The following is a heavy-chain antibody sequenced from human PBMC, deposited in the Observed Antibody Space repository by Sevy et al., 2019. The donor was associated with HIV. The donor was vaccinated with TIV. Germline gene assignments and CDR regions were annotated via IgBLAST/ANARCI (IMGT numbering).Heavy chain of an antibody. CDR3: ARLAYCSGGSCSGDYYYCYAMDI. CDR1: GYTFTSYG. D-gene: IGHD2-15*01. J-gene: IGHJ6*02. Sequence: ASVKVSCKASGYTFTSYGISWVRQAPGEGLEWMGWISTYNGNTNYAQNFQGRVTMTTDTSTRTANMELKSLRSDDTAVYHCARLAYCSGGSCSGDYYYCYAMDIWGQGTTVTVSS. V-gene: IGHV1-18*01. CDR2: ISTYNGNT.